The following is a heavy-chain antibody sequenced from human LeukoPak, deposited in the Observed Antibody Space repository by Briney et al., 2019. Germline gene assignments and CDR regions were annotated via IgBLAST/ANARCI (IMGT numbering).Heavy chain of an antibody. J-gene: IGHJ4*02. CDR2: ISPNSGGT. CDR1: GYTFTGYY. D-gene: IGHD6-6*01. CDR3: ARAVGRGYSSSFDY. V-gene: IGHV1-2*02. Sequence: ASVKVSCKASGYTFTGYYMHWVRQAPGQGLEWMGWISPNSGGTNYAQKFQGRVTMTRDTSISIAYMELSSLRSEDTAVYYCARAVGRGYSSSFDYWGQGTLVTVSS.